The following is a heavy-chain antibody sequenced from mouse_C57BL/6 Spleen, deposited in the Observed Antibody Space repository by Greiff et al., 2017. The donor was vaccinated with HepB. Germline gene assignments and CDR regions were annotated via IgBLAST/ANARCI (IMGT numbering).Heavy chain of an antibody. D-gene: IGHD1-1*01. J-gene: IGHJ4*01. CDR3: ARKGITTVVSMDY. CDR2: IYPGDGDT. CDR1: GYAFSSSW. Sequence: QVQLQQSGPELVKPGASVKISCKASGYAFSSSWMNWVKQRPGKGLEWIGRIYPGDGDTNYNGKFKGKATLTADKSSSTASMQLSSLTSEDSAVYFCARKGITTVVSMDYWGQGTSVTVSS. V-gene: IGHV1-82*01.